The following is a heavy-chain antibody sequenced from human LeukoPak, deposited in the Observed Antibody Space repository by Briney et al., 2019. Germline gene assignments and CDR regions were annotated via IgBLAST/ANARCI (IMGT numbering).Heavy chain of an antibody. J-gene: IGHJ6*03. V-gene: IGHV1-2*02. D-gene: IGHD2-2*01. CDR3: ARDYVASSTSIWSYYYLDV. CDR2: INPNSGGT. Sequence: ASVKVSCKASGYTFTGYYMHWVRQAPGQGLEWMGWINPNSGGTNYAQKFQGRVTVTSDTSTNTVYMELSSLRSDDTAVYYCARDYVASSTSIWSYYYLDVWGKGTTVTVSS. CDR1: GYTFTGYY.